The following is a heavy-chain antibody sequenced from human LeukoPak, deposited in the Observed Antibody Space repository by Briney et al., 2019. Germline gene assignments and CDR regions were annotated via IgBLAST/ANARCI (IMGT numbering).Heavy chain of an antibody. J-gene: IGHJ4*02. D-gene: IGHD2-15*01. CDR1: GFTFSSYA. V-gene: IGHV3-23*01. CDR2: ISGSGGST. CDR3: AKYCSGGSCYGILDY. Sequence: PGGSLRLSCAASGFTFSSYAMRWVRQAPGKGLEWVSAISGSGGSTYYADSVKGRFTISRDNSKNTLYLQMNSLRAEDTAVYYCAKYCSGGSCYGILDYWGQGTLVTVSS.